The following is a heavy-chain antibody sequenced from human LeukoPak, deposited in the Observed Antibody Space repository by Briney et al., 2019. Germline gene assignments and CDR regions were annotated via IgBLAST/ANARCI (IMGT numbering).Heavy chain of an antibody. V-gene: IGHV3-48*04. CDR3: ARDERVSGWYDRYYYYGMDV. CDR1: GFTFSSYS. D-gene: IGHD6-19*01. CDR2: ISSSSSTI. J-gene: IGHJ6*02. Sequence: PGGSLRLSCAASGFTFSSYSMNWVRQAPGKGLEWVSYISSSSSTIYYADSVKGRFTISRDNAKNSLYLQMNSLRAEDTAVYYCARDERVSGWYDRYYYYGMDVWGQGTTVTVSS.